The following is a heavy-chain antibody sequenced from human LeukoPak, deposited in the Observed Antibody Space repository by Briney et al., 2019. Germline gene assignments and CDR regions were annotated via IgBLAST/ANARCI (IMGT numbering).Heavy chain of an antibody. Sequence: PGGSLRLSCAASGFTVSNSYMSWVRQAPGKGLEWVSLVYSGGSTYYADSVKGRFTISRDNSKNTLYLQMNSLRAEDTAVYYCAKVRYYYDSSGYRYFDYWGQGTLVTVSS. CDR1: GFTVSNSY. CDR3: AKVRYYYDSSGYRYFDY. D-gene: IGHD3-22*01. CDR2: VYSGGST. J-gene: IGHJ4*02. V-gene: IGHV3-53*01.